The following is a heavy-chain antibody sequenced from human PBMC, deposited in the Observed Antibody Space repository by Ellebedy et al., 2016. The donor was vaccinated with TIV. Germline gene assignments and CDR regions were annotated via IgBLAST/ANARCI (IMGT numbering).Heavy chain of an antibody. D-gene: IGHD6-19*01. CDR2: IYYDGST. V-gene: IGHV4-39*01. CDR3: ARRSSYWSALDY. CDR1: GGSISITSYY. J-gene: IGHJ4*02. Sequence: MPGGSLRLSCTVSGGSISITSYYWGWIRQPPGKGLDWIGSIYYDGSTYYNPSLKSRVTISKDTSKNQFSLKLTSVTAADTAVYYCARRSSYWSALDYWGQGTLVTVSS.